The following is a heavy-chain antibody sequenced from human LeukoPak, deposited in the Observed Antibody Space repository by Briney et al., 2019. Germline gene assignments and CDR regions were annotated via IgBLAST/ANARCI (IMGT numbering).Heavy chain of an antibody. CDR3: ASALLSGSYYVPYFDY. J-gene: IGHJ4*02. CDR2: IYYSGST. CDR1: GGSISSYY. V-gene: IGHV4-59*12. D-gene: IGHD1-26*01. Sequence: SETLSLTCTVSGGSISSYYWSWIRQPPGKGLEWIGYIYYSGSTNYNPSLKSRVTISVDTSKNQFSLKLSSVTAADTAVYYCASALLSGSYYVPYFDYWGQGTLVTVSS.